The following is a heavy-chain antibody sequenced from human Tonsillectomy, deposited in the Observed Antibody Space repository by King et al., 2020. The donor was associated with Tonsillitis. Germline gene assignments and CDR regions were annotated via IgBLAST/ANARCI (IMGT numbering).Heavy chain of an antibody. CDR1: GFTFSSYA. Sequence: EVQLVESGGGLVQPGGSLRLSCAASGFTFSSYAMSWVRQVPGKGLEWVSAISSSGGSTYYADSVKGRFTISGDNSKNTLYLQMNSLRAEDTAVYYCAKVSWIQLWLSYFDYLGQGTLVTVSS. CDR2: ISSSGGST. CDR3: AKVSWIQLWLSYFDY. J-gene: IGHJ4*02. D-gene: IGHD5-18*01. V-gene: IGHV3-23*04.